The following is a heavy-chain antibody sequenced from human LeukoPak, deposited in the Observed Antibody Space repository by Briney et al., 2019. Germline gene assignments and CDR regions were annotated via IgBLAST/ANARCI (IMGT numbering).Heavy chain of an antibody. V-gene: IGHV1-58*01. CDR1: GFTFTTSA. J-gene: IGHJ4*02. D-gene: IGHD1-26*01. CDR3: AAALNRNEWELLSFDY. CDR2: IVVGSGNT. Sequence: GASVKVSCKASGFTFTTSAVQWVRQARGQRLEWIGWIVVGSGNTNYAQKFQERVTITGDMSTSTAYMEVSRLRSEDTAVYYCAAALNRNEWELLSFDYWGQGTLVTVSS.